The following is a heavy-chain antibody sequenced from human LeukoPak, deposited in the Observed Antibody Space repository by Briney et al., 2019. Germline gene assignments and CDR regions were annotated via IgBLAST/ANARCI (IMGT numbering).Heavy chain of an antibody. CDR2: VNGRGAAT. J-gene: IGHJ3*02. CDR1: GFSFSSYA. CDR3: AKDIRYEDYAYDI. Sequence: PGGSLRLSCAASGFSFSSYAMSWVRQGPGKGLEWVSSVNGRGAATFYADSVRGRFTISRDNSQSILFLKMNSLRVDDTAVYFCAKDIRYEDYAYDIWGQGTM. V-gene: IGHV3-23*01. D-gene: IGHD2-2*01.